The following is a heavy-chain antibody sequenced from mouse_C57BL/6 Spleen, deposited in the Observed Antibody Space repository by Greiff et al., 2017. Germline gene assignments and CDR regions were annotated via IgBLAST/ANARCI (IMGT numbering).Heavy chain of an antibody. J-gene: IGHJ2*01. V-gene: IGHV14-3*01. CDR3: ARDWITTVVAYDY. CDR1: GFNIKNTY. D-gene: IGHD1-1*01. Sequence: VQLRQSVAELVRPGASVKLSCTASGFNIKNTYMHWVKQRPEQGLEWIGRIDPANGNTKYAPKFQGKATITADPSSNTAYLQLSSLTSEDTAIYYCARDWITTVVAYDYWGQGTTLTVSS. CDR2: IDPANGNT.